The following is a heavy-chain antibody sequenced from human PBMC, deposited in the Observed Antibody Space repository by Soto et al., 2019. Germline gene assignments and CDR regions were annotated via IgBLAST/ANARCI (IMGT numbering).Heavy chain of an antibody. CDR3: ARGYRISMVILTTNYFDS. V-gene: IGHV4-34*01. Sequence: SETLSLTCAVNGGPFGGFCWTWIRQSPGKGLEWISEIHHGGSTNYNPSLKSRVTMSLDTSKNQFSLKLTSVTAADTAVYYCARGYRISMVILTTNYFDSWGQGTPLTVSS. CDR1: GGPFGGFC. D-gene: IGHD3-10*01. J-gene: IGHJ4*02. CDR2: IHHGGST.